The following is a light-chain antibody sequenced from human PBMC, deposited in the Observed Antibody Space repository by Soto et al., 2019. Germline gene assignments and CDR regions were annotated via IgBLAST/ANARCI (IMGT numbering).Light chain of an antibody. Sequence: EIVLTQSPATLSLSPGERATLSCRASQSVGTYLVWYQQKPGHAPRLLIYDASKTAIGITYRFSGSGSGTDFALTTSRLDPGDFAIYYCQQRGPWPRVFGGGTMME. CDR2: DAS. CDR1: QSVGTY. V-gene: IGKV3-11*01. J-gene: IGKJ4*01. CDR3: QQRGPWPRV.